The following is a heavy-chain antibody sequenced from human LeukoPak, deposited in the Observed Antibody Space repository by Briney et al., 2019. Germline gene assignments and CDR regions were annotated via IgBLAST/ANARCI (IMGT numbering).Heavy chain of an antibody. D-gene: IGHD4-17*01. J-gene: IGHJ2*01. Sequence: GGTLRLSCVVSGFDLDDSAMHWVRPAPGTGLERVSGISWNSDDIDYADSVKGRFTISRDKAKISLYLQMNSLRSDDMALYYCAKSLSRTTNWYFDLWGRGTLVTVSS. V-gene: IGHV3-9*03. CDR3: AKSLSRTTNWYFDL. CDR2: ISWNSDDI. CDR1: GFDLDDSA.